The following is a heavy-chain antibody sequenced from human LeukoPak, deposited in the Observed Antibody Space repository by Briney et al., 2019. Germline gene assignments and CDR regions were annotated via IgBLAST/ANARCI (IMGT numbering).Heavy chain of an antibody. CDR3: ARMYGDYGDYFDY. J-gene: IGHJ4*02. V-gene: IGHV3-53*01. Sequence: PGRSLRLSCAASGFTVSSNYMSWVRQAPGKGLEWVSVIYSGGSTYYADSVKGRFTISRHNSKNTLYLQMNSLRAEDTAVYYCARMYGDYGDYFDYWGQGTLVTVSS. CDR1: GFTVSSNY. CDR2: IYSGGST. D-gene: IGHD4-17*01.